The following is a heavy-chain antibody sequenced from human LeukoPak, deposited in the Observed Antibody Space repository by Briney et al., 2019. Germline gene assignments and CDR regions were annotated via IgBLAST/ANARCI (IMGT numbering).Heavy chain of an antibody. CDR1: GYTFTGYY. J-gene: IGHJ4*02. D-gene: IGHD6-13*01. Sequence: ASVKVSCKASGYTFTGYYMHWVRQAPGQGREWMGWINTNSGGRNYAQKFQGRVTMTRDTSISTVYMELSRLRSDDTGVYYCARAVSSWYILWGQGTLVTVSS. CDR3: ARAVSSWYIL. CDR2: INTNSGGR. V-gene: IGHV1-2*02.